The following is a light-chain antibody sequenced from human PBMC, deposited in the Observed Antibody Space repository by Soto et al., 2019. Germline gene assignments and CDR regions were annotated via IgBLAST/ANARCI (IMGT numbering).Light chain of an antibody. CDR2: GAS. Sequence: EIVMTQSPATLSVSPGERATLSCRASHSVSSNLAWYQQKLVQAPRLLIYGASTRATGIPARFSGRGSGTEFTLTISSLQSEDFAVYYCQQYNNWPLTFGGGTKVEIK. V-gene: IGKV3-15*01. CDR1: HSVSSN. CDR3: QQYNNWPLT. J-gene: IGKJ4*01.